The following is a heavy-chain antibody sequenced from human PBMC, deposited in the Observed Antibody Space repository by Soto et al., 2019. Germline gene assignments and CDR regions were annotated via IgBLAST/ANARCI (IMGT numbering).Heavy chain of an antibody. CDR1: GGTFSTYT. V-gene: IGHV1-69*09. J-gene: IGHJ4*02. CDR2: IIPFLNIS. D-gene: IGHD3-16*01. CDR3: ATLGAQNVK. Sequence: QVQLVQSGADVKKPGSSVKVSCKTFGGTFSTYTINWVRQAPGQGLVWMGSIIPFLNISNYARSFLGRLTIAAAAATSTAFMHLDSLRLEDTAIYFCATLGAQNVKWGQGPLVTVS.